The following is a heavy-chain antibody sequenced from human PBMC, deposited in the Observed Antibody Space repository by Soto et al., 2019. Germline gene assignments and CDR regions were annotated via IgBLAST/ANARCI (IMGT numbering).Heavy chain of an antibody. V-gene: IGHV5-51*01. D-gene: IGHD6-19*01. CDR2: IYPGDSDT. CDR3: ARGLRSSGWYPIYYFDY. J-gene: IGHJ4*02. CDR1: GYSFTSYW. Sequence: GESLNISCKGSGYSFTSYWIGWVRQMPGKGLEWMGIIYPGDSDTRYSPSFQGQVTISADKSISTAYLQWSSLKASDTAMYYCARGLRSSGWYPIYYFDYWGQGTLVTVSS.